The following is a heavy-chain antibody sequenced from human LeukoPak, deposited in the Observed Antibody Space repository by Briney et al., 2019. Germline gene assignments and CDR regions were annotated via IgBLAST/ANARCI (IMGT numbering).Heavy chain of an antibody. CDR1: GGSFSGFH. CDR3: ARASHYYDSSGYYLNPSHFDY. J-gene: IGHJ4*02. Sequence: SETLSLTCAVFGGSFSGFHWSWIRQPPGKGLEWIGEINHSGSTNYNPSLKSRVTISLDTSKNQFSLKLSSVTAADTAVYYCARASHYYDSSGYYLNPSHFDYWGQGTLVTVSS. V-gene: IGHV4-34*01. CDR2: INHSGST. D-gene: IGHD3-22*01.